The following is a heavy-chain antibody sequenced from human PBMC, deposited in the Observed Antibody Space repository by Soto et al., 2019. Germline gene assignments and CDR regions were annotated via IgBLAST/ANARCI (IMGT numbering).Heavy chain of an antibody. Sequence: PGGSLRLSCAASGFTFSSYAMSWVRQAPGKGLEWVSAISGSGGSTYYADSVKGRFTISRDNSKNTLYLQMNSLRAEDTAVYYCAKGICSFCCSPIATPLDYWGQGTLVTVSS. D-gene: IGHD2-21*01. CDR1: GFTFSSYA. CDR2: ISGSGGST. J-gene: IGHJ4*02. V-gene: IGHV3-23*01. CDR3: AKGICSFCCSPIATPLDY.